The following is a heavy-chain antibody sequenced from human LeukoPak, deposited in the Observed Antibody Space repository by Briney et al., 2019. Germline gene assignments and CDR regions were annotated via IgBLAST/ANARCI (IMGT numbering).Heavy chain of an antibody. V-gene: IGHV3-48*04. D-gene: IGHD6-13*01. J-gene: IGHJ5*02. Sequence: SGGSLRLSCAASGFTFSTYSMNWVRQAPGRGLEWVSYISSSSSTIYYADSVKGRFTISRDNAKNSLYLQMNSLRAEDTALYYCARVICSSSCRLPGGNWFDPWGQGTLVTVSS. CDR2: ISSSSSTI. CDR3: ARVICSSSCRLPGGNWFDP. CDR1: GFTFSTYS.